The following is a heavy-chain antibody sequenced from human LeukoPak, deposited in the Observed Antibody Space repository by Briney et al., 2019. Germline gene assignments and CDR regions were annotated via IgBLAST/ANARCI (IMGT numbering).Heavy chain of an antibody. CDR1: GFTFGDYY. CDR2: ISGSGTTL. V-gene: IGHV3-11*01. CDR3: AKDGAWLRFDD. J-gene: IGHJ4*02. D-gene: IGHD5-12*01. Sequence: GGSLRLSCAASGFTFGDYYMNWIRQAPGKGLEWVAYISGSGTTLFYAESVKGRFTISRDNAKNSLYLQMNSLRAEDTAVYYCAKDGAWLRFDDWGQGILVTVSS.